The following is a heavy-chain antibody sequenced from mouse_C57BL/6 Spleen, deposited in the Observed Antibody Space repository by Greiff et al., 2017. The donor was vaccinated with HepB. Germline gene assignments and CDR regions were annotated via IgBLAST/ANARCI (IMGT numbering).Heavy chain of an antibody. CDR2: IHPNSGST. J-gene: IGHJ4*01. CDR1: GYTFTSYW. Sequence: QVQLQQPGAELVKPGASVKLSCKASGYTFTSYWMHWVKQRPGQGLEWIGMIHPNSGSTNYNEKFKSKATLTVDKSSSTAYMQLSSLTSEDSAVYYCARGEYDEVYAMDYWGQGTSVTVSS. V-gene: IGHV1-64*01. D-gene: IGHD2-14*01. CDR3: ARGEYDEVYAMDY.